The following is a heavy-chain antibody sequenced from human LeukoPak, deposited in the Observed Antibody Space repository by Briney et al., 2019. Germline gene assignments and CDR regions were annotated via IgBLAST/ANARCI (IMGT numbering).Heavy chain of an antibody. D-gene: IGHD1-26*01. CDR1: GGSISGYY. V-gene: IGHV4-59*01. J-gene: IGHJ4*02. CDR3: ARGEWDLLFDY. CDR2: IFYSGST. Sequence: SETLSLTCTVSGGSISGYYWSWTRQPPGKGLEWIGYIFYSGSTNYNPSLKSRVTISVYTSKNQFSLKLSSVTAADTAVYYCARGEWDLLFDYWGQGTLVTVSS.